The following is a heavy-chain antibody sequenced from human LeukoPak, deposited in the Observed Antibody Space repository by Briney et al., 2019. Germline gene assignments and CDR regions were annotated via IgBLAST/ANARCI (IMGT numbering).Heavy chain of an antibody. D-gene: IGHD3-22*01. CDR2: ISTYNGNT. Sequence: ASVKDSCKASGYSFSRYGISWVRQAPGQGLEWMGWISTYNGNTNYAQKFQGRVTMTTDTSTNTAYMELRSLRSDDTAVYYRARDLDYYDTSGSGWFDPWCQGTLVTVSS. CDR3: ARDLDYYDTSGSGWFDP. J-gene: IGHJ5*02. V-gene: IGHV1-18*01. CDR1: GYSFSRYG.